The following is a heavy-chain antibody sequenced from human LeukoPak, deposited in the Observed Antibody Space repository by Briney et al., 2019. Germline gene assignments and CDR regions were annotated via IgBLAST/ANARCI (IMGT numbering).Heavy chain of an antibody. CDR2: ISSSSSTI. CDR3: ARGEVSPYSSSVRIDY. CDR1: GFTFSSYS. D-gene: IGHD6-6*01. Sequence: GGSLRLSCAASGFTFSSYSMNWVRQAPGKGLEWVSYISSSSSTIYYADSVKGRFTISRDNAKNSLYLQMNSLRAEDTAVYYCARGEVSPYSSSVRIDYWGQGTLVTVSS. J-gene: IGHJ4*02. V-gene: IGHV3-48*04.